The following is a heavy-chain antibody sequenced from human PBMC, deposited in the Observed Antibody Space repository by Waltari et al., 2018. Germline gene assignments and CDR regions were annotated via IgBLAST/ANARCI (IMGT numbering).Heavy chain of an antibody. CDR3: ARGRNTNYVVYGMDV. CDR2: IDAGGST. Sequence: EVQLVASGGGLVQPGGSLRLSWSPSTFTVSDNYRRWVRQAPGKGLDWVSVIDAGGSTSYADAVKGRFTISRDNSKSTLYLQMNSLRAEDTAVYYCARGRNTNYVVYGMDVWGQGTTVTVSS. CDR1: TFTVSDNY. V-gene: IGHV3-66*02. J-gene: IGHJ6*02. D-gene: IGHD4-4*01.